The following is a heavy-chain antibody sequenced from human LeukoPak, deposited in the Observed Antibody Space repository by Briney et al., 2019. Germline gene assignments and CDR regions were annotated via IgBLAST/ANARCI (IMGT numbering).Heavy chain of an antibody. V-gene: IGHV3-74*01. CDR2: INSNGRST. Sequence: PGGSLRLSCAASGFTFSSYWMHWVRHAPGKGLVWVSRINSNGRSTSYADSVKGRFTISRDHAKNTLYLQMNSLTAEDTAVYYCVRDSLNYYFDYWGQGTLVTVSS. CDR3: VRDSLNYYFDY. J-gene: IGHJ4*02. CDR1: GFTFSSYW.